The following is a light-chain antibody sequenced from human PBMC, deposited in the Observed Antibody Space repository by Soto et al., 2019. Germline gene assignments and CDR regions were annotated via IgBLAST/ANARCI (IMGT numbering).Light chain of an antibody. CDR3: QQYNNWPPAIGRYT. J-gene: IGKJ2*01. CDR1: QSVSSN. V-gene: IGKV3-15*01. Sequence: EIVMTQSPATLSVSPGERATLSCRASQSVSSNLAWYQQKPGQAPRLLIYGASTRATGIPARFSGSGSGTEFTLTISSLQSEDFAVYYCQQYNNWPPAIGRYTFGQGTKLEIK. CDR2: GAS.